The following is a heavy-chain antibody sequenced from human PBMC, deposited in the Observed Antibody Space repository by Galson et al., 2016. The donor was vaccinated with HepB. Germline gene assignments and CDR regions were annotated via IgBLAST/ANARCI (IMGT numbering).Heavy chain of an antibody. Sequence: CAISGDSVSSNVAAWNWFRQSPSGGLEWLGRTFYRSEWQTDYAMSVEMRMTISPDTSKNQVSLHLRSVTPEDTAVYYCARVNHLGRGMNVWGQGTTVTVSS. CDR2: TFYRSEWQT. V-gene: IGHV6-1*01. CDR3: ARVNHLGRGMNV. J-gene: IGHJ6*02. CDR1: GDSVSSNVAA.